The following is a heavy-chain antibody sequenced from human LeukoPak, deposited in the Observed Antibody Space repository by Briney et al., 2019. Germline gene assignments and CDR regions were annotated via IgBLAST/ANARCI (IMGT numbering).Heavy chain of an antibody. D-gene: IGHD4/OR15-4a*01. V-gene: IGHV3-15*01. J-gene: IGHJ3*02. CDR2: IKSKTDGGTR. CDR3: TTFDYAAFLI. CDR1: GFTSSNAW. Sequence: GGSLRLSCAVSGFTSSNAWKRWVRHAPGKGLEWVGRIKSKTDGGTRDYAAPVKGRFTISRDDSKNTLYLQMNSLKTEDTAVYYCTTFDYAAFLIWGQGTMVTVSS.